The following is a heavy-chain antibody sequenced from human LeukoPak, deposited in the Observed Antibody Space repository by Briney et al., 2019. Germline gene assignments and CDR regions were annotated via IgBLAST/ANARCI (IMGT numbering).Heavy chain of an antibody. CDR2: IYHSGST. D-gene: IGHD3-22*01. CDR3: ASYPPYYYDSSGYFY. CDR1: GYSISSGYY. Sequence: SETLSLTCAVSGYSISSGYYGGGSRQPPGKGGEGIGIIYHSGSTYYNPSPTSRVTISVDTSKTQFSLTLSSVTAADTAVYYCASYPPYYYDSSGYFYWGQGTLVTVSS. V-gene: IGHV4-38-2*01. J-gene: IGHJ1*01.